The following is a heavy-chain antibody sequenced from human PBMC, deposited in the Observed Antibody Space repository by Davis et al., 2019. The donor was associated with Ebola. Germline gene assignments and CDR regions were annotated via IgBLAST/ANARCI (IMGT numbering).Heavy chain of an antibody. CDR2: INHSGST. Sequence: GSLRLSCAVYGGSFSGYYWSWIRQPPGKGLEWIGEINHSGSTKYNPSLKSRVTISVDTSKNQFSLKLSSVTAADTAVYYCARGPSIANFDYWGQGTLVTVSS. D-gene: IGHD6-6*01. CDR3: ARGPSIANFDY. V-gene: IGHV4-34*01. CDR1: GGSFSGYY. J-gene: IGHJ4*02.